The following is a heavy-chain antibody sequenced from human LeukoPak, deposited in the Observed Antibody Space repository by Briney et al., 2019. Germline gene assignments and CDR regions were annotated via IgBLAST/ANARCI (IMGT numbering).Heavy chain of an antibody. V-gene: IGHV4-59*01. CDR1: GGSISSYY. J-gene: IGHJ4*02. D-gene: IGHD3-22*01. CDR2: IYYSGST. CDR3: ARVYYDSSGCYFDY. Sequence: SETLSLTCTVSGGSISSYYWSWIRQPPGKGLEWIGYIYYSGSTNYNPSLKSRVTISVDTSKNQFSLKLSSVTAADTAVYYCARVYYDSSGCYFDYWGQGTLVTVSS.